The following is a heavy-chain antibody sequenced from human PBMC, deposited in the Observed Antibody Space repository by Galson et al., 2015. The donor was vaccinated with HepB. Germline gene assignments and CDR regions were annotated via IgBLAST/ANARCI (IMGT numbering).Heavy chain of an antibody. CDR2: ISGSGGST. D-gene: IGHD4-17*01. V-gene: IGHV3-23*01. Sequence: SLRLSCAASGFTFSSYAMSWVRQPPGKGPEWVSAISGSGGSTYYADSVKGRFTISRDNSKNMLHLQMNSLTAEDTAVYYCARGPWGGTVTRDYFEYWSQGVLVTVSS. CDR3: ARGPWGGTVTRDYFEY. CDR1: GFTFSSYA. J-gene: IGHJ4*02.